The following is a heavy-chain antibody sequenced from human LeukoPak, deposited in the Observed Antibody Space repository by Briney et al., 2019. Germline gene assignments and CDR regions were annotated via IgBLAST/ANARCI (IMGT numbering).Heavy chain of an antibody. Sequence: PGGSLRLSCAASGFTFSSYAMHWVRQAPGKGLEWVAVISYDGSNKYYADSVKGRFTISRDNSKNTLYLQMNSLRAEDTAVYYCAKYEYRGSYSPMTVRGQGTMVTVS. CDR2: ISYDGSNK. CDR3: AKYEYRGSYSPMTV. CDR1: GFTFSSYA. J-gene: IGHJ3*01. D-gene: IGHD1-26*01. V-gene: IGHV3-30-3*02.